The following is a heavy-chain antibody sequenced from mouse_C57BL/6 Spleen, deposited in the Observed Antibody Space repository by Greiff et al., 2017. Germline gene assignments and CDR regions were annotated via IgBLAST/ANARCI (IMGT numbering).Heavy chain of an antibody. CDR3: ARASDGYYGYFDV. CDR1: GYAFSSYW. V-gene: IGHV1-80*01. D-gene: IGHD2-3*01. CDR2: IYPGDGDT. J-gene: IGHJ1*03. Sequence: QVQLQESGAELVKPGASVKISCKASGYAFSSYWMNWVKQRPGKGLAWIGQIYPGDGDTNYTGKFKGKATLTAAKSSSTAYMQLSSLTSEDSAVDFCARASDGYYGYFDVWGTGTTVTVSS.